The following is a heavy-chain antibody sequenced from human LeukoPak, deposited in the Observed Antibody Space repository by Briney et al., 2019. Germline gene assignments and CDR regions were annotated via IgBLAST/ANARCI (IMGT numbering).Heavy chain of an antibody. J-gene: IGHJ6*02. CDR2: IIPIFGTA. V-gene: IGHV1-69*13. CDR1: GGTFSSYA. CDR3: ARSDYGIAVAGTSYYYYGMDV. Sequence: GASVKVSCKASGGTFSSYAISWVRQAPGQGLEWMGGIIPIFGTANYAQKFQGRVTITADESTSTAYMELSSLRSEDTAVYYCARSDYGIAVAGTSYYYYGMDVWGQGTTVTVSS. D-gene: IGHD6-19*01.